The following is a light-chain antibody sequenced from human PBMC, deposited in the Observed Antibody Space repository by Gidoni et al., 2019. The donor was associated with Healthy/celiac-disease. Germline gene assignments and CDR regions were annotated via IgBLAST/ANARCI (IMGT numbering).Light chain of an antibody. CDR2: GNS. V-gene: IGLV1-40*01. J-gene: IGLJ1*01. CDR1: SSNIGAGYD. Sequence: QSVLTQPPSVSGAPGQRVTISCTGSSSNIGAGYDVHWYQQLPGTAPKHLIYGNSNRPSGDPDRFSGSKSGTSASLAITGLQAEDEADYYCQSYDSSLSGYVFGTGTKVTVL. CDR3: QSYDSSLSGYV.